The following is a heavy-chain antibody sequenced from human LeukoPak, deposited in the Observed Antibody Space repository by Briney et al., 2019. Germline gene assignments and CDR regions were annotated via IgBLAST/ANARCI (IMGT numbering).Heavy chain of an antibody. Sequence: PSETLSLTCTVSGGSISSSSYYWGWIRQPPGKGLGWIGSIYYSGSTYYNPSLKSRVTISVDTSKNQFSLKLSSVTAADTAVYYCARTGLLQDVWGKGTTVTVSS. J-gene: IGHJ6*04. CDR1: GGSISSSSYY. CDR2: IYYSGST. V-gene: IGHV4-39*07. D-gene: IGHD4-11*01. CDR3: ARTGLLQDV.